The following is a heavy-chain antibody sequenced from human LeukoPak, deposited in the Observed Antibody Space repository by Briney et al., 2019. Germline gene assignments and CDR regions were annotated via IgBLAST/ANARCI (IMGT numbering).Heavy chain of an antibody. CDR1: GFTFDDYA. Sequence: GGSLRLSCAASGFTFDDYAMHWVRQAPGKGLEWVSGISWNSGSIGYADSVKGRFTISRDNSKNTLYLQMDSLRAEDTAVYYCAKDHGSEFDYWGQGTLVTVSS. CDR3: AKDHGSEFDY. CDR2: ISWNSGSI. D-gene: IGHD5-24*01. V-gene: IGHV3-9*01. J-gene: IGHJ4*02.